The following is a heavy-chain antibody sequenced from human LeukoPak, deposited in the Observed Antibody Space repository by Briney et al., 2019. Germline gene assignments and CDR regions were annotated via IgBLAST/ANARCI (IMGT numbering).Heavy chain of an antibody. CDR1: GFTFSNYW. D-gene: IGHD5-12*01. CDR2: IKQDGSEK. CDR3: AKDGLGYSGYDYVYYYYGMDV. J-gene: IGHJ6*02. V-gene: IGHV3-7*03. Sequence: GGSLRLSCTVSGFTFSNYWMNWVRQAPGKGLEWLATIKQDGSEKYYVDSVKGRFTISRDNSKNTLYLKMNSLRAEDTAVYYCAKDGLGYSGYDYVYYYYGMDVWGQGTTVTVSS.